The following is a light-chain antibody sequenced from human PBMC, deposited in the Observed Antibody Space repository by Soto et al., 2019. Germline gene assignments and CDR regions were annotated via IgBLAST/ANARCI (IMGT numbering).Light chain of an antibody. V-gene: IGKV3-20*01. CDR2: GAS. J-gene: IGKJ4*01. CDR3: QQYGTSLLT. CDR1: QSVSSDN. Sequence: EIVMTQSPATLSVSPGERATLSCRASQSVSSDNLAWYQQKPGQAPRLLIYGASHRATGIPDRFSGSGSGTEFTLTISILEPEDFAVYYCQQYGTSLLTFGGGTKVDIK.